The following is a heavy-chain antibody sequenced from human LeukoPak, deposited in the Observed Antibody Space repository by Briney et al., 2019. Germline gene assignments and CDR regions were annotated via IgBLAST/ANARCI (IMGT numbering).Heavy chain of an antibody. J-gene: IGHJ4*02. D-gene: IGHD4-17*01. V-gene: IGHV3-7*03. CDR2: IKQDESEK. Sequence: GGYLRLSCAASGFTFSSYWMSWVRQAPGKGLEWVANIKQDESEKYYVDSVKGRFSITRDNAKNSMYLQINSLTAEDTAVYHCARGNDYGDHVGIYFDYWGQRTLVTVSS. CDR3: ARGNDYGDHVGIYFDY. CDR1: GFTFSSYW.